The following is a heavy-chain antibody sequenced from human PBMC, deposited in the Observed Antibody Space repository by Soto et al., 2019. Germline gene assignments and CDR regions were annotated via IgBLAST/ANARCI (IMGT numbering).Heavy chain of an antibody. CDR2: VYYTGDT. CDR1: SGPSRSHN. CDR3: GRPGIDYLQGLVDV. V-gene: IGHV4-59*08. Sequence: QVQVQQSGPGLVKPSETLSLTCTVSSGPSRSHNWGWIRQPPGWGLEWIGYVYYTGDTRYNPSLHRLAPXSTDTATHHSSRILRSVTAADTAVDYCGRPGIDYLQGLVDVWGQGPTVSVSS. D-gene: IGHD5-12*01. J-gene: IGHJ6*02.